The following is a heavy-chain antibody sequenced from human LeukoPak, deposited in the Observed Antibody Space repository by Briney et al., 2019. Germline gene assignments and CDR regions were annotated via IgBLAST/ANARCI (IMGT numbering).Heavy chain of an antibody. V-gene: IGHV3-48*03. Sequence: PGGSLRLSCAASGFTLSSYEMNWVRQAPGKGLEWVSYISSSGSTIYYADSVKGRFTISRDNAKNSLHLQMNSLRAEDTAVYYCARDHPKYYFDYWGQGTLVTVSS. CDR1: GFTLSSYE. CDR2: ISSSGSTI. J-gene: IGHJ4*02. CDR3: ARDHPKYYFDY.